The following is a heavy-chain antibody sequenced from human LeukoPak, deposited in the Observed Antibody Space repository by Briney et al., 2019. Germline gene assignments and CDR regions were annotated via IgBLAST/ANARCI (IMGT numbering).Heavy chain of an antibody. D-gene: IGHD5-24*01. V-gene: IGHV3-30*18. CDR2: ISYDGSNK. J-gene: IGHJ6*02. CDR3: ANCRRDGYNQWYYGMDV. CDR1: GFTFSSYD. Sequence: GGSLRLSCAASGFTFSSYDMHWVRQAPGKGLEWVAVISYDGSNKYYADSVKGRFTISRDNSKNTLYLQMNSLRAEDTAVYYCANCRRDGYNQWYYGMDVWGQGTTVTVSS.